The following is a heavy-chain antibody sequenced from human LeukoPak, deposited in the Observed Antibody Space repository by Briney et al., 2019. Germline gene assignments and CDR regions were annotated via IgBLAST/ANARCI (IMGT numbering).Heavy chain of an antibody. CDR3: ARTIAAAGWFDP. CDR2: ISSSSSTI. D-gene: IGHD6-13*01. CDR1: GFTFSSYS. Sequence: GGSRRLSCAASGFTFSSYSMNWVRQAPGKGLEGVSYISSSSSTIYYADSVKGRFTISRDNAKNSLYLQMNSLRDEDTAVYYCARTIAAAGWFDPWGQGTLVTVSS. J-gene: IGHJ5*02. V-gene: IGHV3-48*02.